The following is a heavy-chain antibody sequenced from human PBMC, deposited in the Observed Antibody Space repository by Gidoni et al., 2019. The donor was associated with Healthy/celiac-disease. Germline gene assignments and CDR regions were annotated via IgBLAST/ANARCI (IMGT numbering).Heavy chain of an antibody. J-gene: IGHJ6*02. V-gene: IGHV1-3*01. CDR3: ACSRLDV. D-gene: IGHD6-6*01. Sequence: GQRLEWMGWINAGNGNTKYSQKFQGRVTITRDTSASTAYMELSSLRSEDTAVYYCACSRLDVWGQGTTVTVSS. CDR2: INAGNGNT.